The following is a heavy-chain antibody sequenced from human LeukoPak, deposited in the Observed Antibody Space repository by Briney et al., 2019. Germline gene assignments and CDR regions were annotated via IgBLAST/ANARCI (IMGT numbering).Heavy chain of an antibody. J-gene: IGHJ4*02. CDR3: AGLGGDSSGYYYVDY. CDR2: IYYSGST. D-gene: IGHD3-22*01. V-gene: IGHV4-39*01. CDR1: GGSISSSSYY. Sequence: SSETLSLTCTVSGGSISSSSYYWGWIRQPPGKGLEWIGSIYYSGSTYYNPSLKSRVTISVDTSKNQFSLKLSSVTAADTAVYYCAGLGGDSSGYYYVDYWGQGTLVTVSS.